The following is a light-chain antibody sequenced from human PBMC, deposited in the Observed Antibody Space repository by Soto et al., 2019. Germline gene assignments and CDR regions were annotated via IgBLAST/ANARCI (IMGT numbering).Light chain of an antibody. CDR2: GAS. J-gene: IGKJ1*01. CDR3: QQYNNWPWT. V-gene: IGKV3-15*01. CDR1: QSVSSN. Sequence: ETGMSQSPSTLSVSPGERATLSCRASQSVSSNLAWYQQKPGQAPRLLIYGASTRATGIPARFSGSGSGTEFTLTISSLQSEDFAVYYCQQYNNWPWTFGQGTKVDIK.